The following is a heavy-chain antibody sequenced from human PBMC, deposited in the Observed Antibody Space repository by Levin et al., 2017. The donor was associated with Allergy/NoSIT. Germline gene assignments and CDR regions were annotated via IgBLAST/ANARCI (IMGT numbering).Heavy chain of an antibody. V-gene: IGHV1-3*01. D-gene: IGHD2-8*01. CDR1: GYTFITHS. J-gene: IGHJ4*02. Sequence: ASVKVSCTASGYTFITHSVHWVRQAPGQRLEWMGWINGDNGDTKHAQKFQGRVSITRDKSAGAAYMELSSLRSEDTAVYYCARRAEGYCTSISCPTPFDHWGQGTLVTVSS. CDR3: ARRAEGYCTSISCPTPFDH. CDR2: INGDNGDT.